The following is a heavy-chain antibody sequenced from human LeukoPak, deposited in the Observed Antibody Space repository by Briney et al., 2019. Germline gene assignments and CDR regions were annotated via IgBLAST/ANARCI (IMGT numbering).Heavy chain of an antibody. J-gene: IGHJ3*02. CDR2: IKEDGSEK. Sequence: GGSLRLSCVASGFTLSNYWMSWVRQAPGKGLEWVANIKEDGSEKYYVGSVKGRFTISRDNAKDSLYLHMDSLTAEDTAIYYCARDWVAGVPFDAFDIWGQGTMVSVSS. V-gene: IGHV3-7*01. D-gene: IGHD3-10*01. CDR3: ARDWVAGVPFDAFDI. CDR1: GFTLSNYW.